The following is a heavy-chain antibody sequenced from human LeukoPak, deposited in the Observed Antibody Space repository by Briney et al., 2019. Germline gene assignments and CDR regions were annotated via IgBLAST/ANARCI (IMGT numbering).Heavy chain of an antibody. V-gene: IGHV1-8*01. CDR1: VYTFTSSD. Sequence: ASVKVSCKASVYTFTSSDINWGRQAPGQGLEWMGWMNPNSGKTGSARKFQGRVAMTKNISISTAYIEVSSLGYEDTATYYCATGRPGLAPAGTYDFWGQGTLITVSS. J-gene: IGHJ4*02. CDR2: MNPNSGKT. D-gene: IGHD6-13*01. CDR3: ATGRPGLAPAGTYDF.